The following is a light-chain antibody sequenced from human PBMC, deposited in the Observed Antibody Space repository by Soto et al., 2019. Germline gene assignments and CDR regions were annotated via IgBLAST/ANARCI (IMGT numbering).Light chain of an antibody. CDR3: QQYTYWPRT. V-gene: IGKV3-15*01. CDR2: GAS. Sequence: EIVMTQSPATLSVSPGERATLSCRASQGVGANLAWYQQKPGQAPRLLIYGASTRAAGIPPRFSGGGSGTEFNLTISSLQSEDFGVYYCQQYTYWPRTFGQGTKVGIK. J-gene: IGKJ1*01. CDR1: QGVGAN.